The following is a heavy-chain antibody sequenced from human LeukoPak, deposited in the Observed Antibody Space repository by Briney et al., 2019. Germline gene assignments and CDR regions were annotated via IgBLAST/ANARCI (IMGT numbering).Heavy chain of an antibody. J-gene: IGHJ4*02. CDR3: ARDKVSIAVAGSLEY. V-gene: IGHV3-66*01. Sequence: GGSLRLSCAGSGFTFANYAMSWVRQAPGKGLEWVSVIYSGGSTYYADSVKGRFTISRDNSKNTLYLQMNSLRAEDTAVYYCARDKVSIAVAGSLEYWGQGTLVTVSS. D-gene: IGHD6-19*01. CDR1: GFTFANYA. CDR2: IYSGGST.